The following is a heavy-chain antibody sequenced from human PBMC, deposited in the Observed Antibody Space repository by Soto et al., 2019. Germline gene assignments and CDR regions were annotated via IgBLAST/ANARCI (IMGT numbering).Heavy chain of an antibody. V-gene: IGHV4-59*01. J-gene: IGHJ5*02. D-gene: IGHD5-18*01. CDR3: ARVRDTAMVARPPGYWFDP. CDR2: IYYSGST. Sequence: PSETLSLTCTVSGGSISSYYWSWIRQPPGKGLEWIGYIYYSGSTNYNPSLKSRVTISVDTAKNQFSLKLSSVTAADTAVYYCARVRDTAMVARPPGYWFDPWGQGTLVTVSS. CDR1: GGSISSYY.